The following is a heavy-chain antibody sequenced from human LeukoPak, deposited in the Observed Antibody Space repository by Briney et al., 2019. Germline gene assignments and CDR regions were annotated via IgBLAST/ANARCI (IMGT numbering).Heavy chain of an antibody. J-gene: IGHJ4*02. CDR2: IYYSGST. CDR3: ARGRRYGGGSDY. V-gene: IGHV4-39*07. CDR1: GGSISSSSYY. D-gene: IGHD4/OR15-4a*01. Sequence: KPSETLSLTCTVSGGSISSSSYYWGWIRQPPGKGLEWIGSIYYSGSTYYNPSLKSRVTISVDTSKNQFSLKLSSVTAADTAVYYCARGRRYGGGSDYWGQGTLVTVSS.